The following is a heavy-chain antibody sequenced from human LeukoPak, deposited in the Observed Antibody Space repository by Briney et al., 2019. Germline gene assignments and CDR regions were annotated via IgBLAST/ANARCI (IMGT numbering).Heavy chain of an antibody. Sequence: SETLSLTCAVYGGSFSGYYWSWIRQPPGKGLEWIGEINHSGSTNYNPSLKSRVTISVDTSKNQFSLKLSSVTAADTAVYYCARDQQLWLTRYFDYWGQGTLVTVSS. CDR1: GGSFSGYY. CDR3: ARDQQLWLTRYFDY. J-gene: IGHJ4*02. D-gene: IGHD5-18*01. V-gene: IGHV4-34*01. CDR2: INHSGST.